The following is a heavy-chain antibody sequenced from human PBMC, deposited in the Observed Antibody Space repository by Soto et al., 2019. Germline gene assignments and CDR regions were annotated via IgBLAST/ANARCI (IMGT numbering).Heavy chain of an antibody. CDR3: ARSKAGGLLFDY. D-gene: IGHD2-15*01. Sequence: QVQLQESGPGLVKPSGTLSLTWAVSGGSIGSSTWWSWVRRPPGKGLEGIGEFYHSGCTNSNPSLKSRVTISVDKSKNQFSLNLSSVTAADTAVYYCARSKAGGLLFDYWGQGTLVTVSS. CDR1: GGSIGSSTW. J-gene: IGHJ4*02. V-gene: IGHV4-4*02. CDR2: FYHSGCT.